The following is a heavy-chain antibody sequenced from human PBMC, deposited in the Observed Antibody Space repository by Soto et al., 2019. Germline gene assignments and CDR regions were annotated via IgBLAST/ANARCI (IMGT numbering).Heavy chain of an antibody. CDR3: ARDYYTSGWFGMDV. D-gene: IGHD6-19*01. J-gene: IGHJ6*02. Sequence: SETLSLTCTVSGGSISSYYWSWIRQPPGKGLEWIGYIYYSGSTNYNPSLKSRVTISVDTSKNQFSLKLSSVTAADTAVYYCARDYYTSGWFGMDVWGQGTTXTVSS. CDR1: GGSISSYY. CDR2: IYYSGST. V-gene: IGHV4-59*12.